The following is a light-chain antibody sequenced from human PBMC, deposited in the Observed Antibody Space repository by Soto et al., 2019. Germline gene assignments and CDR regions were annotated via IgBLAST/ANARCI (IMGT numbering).Light chain of an antibody. CDR2: EVS. CDR1: SSDVGGYNY. J-gene: IGLJ1*01. CDR3: CSYVGASIYV. Sequence: QSALTQPPSASGSPGQSVTISCIGTSSDVGGYNYVSWYQQHPGKAPKLIISEVSKRPSGVPDRFSGSKSGNTASLTVSGLQAEDEADYFCCSYVGASIYVFGTGTKLTVL. V-gene: IGLV2-8*01.